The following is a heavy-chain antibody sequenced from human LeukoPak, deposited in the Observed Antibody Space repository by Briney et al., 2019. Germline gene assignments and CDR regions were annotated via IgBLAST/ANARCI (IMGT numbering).Heavy chain of an antibody. J-gene: IGHJ6*02. CDR3: ARELAPSIVVVSAAIRCYYYGMDV. CDR2: INAVNGNT. V-gene: IGHV1-3*01. D-gene: IGHD2-2*02. Sequence: ASVKVSCKASGYTFTSYAMHWVRQAPGQRLEWMGWINAVNGNTKYSQKFQGRATITRDTSASTAYMELSSMRSEDTAVYYSARELAPSIVVVSAAIRCYYYGMDVWGQGTTVTVSS. CDR1: GYTFTSYA.